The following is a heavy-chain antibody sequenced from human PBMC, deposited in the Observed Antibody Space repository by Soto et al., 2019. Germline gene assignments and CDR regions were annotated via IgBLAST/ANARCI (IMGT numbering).Heavy chain of an antibody. CDR2: IYYSGST. J-gene: IGHJ6*02. Sequence: QVQLQESGPGLVKPSETLSLTCTVSGGSISSYYWSWIRQPPGKGLEWIGYIYYSGSTNYNPSLKSRVTISVDTSKNQFSLKLSSVTAADTAVYYCARVPGRYSSSWRSYYYYGMDVWGQGTTVTVSS. D-gene: IGHD6-13*01. CDR1: GGSISSYY. V-gene: IGHV4-59*01. CDR3: ARVPGRYSSSWRSYYYYGMDV.